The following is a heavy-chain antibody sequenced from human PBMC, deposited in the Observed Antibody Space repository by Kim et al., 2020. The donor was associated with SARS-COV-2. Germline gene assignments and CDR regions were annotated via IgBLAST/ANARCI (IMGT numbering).Heavy chain of an antibody. Sequence: KKYYADAVKGRITISRDNSKNTLYRQMNSLRAEDTAVYYCARVPSSGWDYWGQGTLVTVSS. D-gene: IGHD6-19*01. CDR3: ARVPSSGWDY. CDR2: KK. V-gene: IGHV3-30*01. J-gene: IGHJ4*02.